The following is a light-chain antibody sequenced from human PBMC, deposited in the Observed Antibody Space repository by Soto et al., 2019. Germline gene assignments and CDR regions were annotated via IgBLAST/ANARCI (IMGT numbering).Light chain of an antibody. CDR1: QSLVHSDGNTS. CDR2: KVS. V-gene: IGKV2-30*02. J-gene: IGKJ4*01. Sequence: DVLMTQSPLSLPVTLGQPASISCRSSQSLVHSDGNTSLNWFHQRPGQSPRRLIYKVSNRDSGDPDRFSGSGSGTDFTLKISRVEAEDVGVYYCLQGTPWPPTFGGGTKVEIK. CDR3: LQGTPWPPT.